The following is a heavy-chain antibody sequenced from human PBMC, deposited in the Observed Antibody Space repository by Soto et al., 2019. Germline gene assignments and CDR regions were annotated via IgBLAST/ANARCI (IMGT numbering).Heavy chain of an antibody. CDR1: GGYLRDYF. Sequence: SETLSLTCFVSGGYLRDYFWSWIRPPAGMALEWIGEINHLGSINYNPSLKSRVTLSVDTSKNQFSLTLNSVTAADTATYYCARGGISHWAYFYYMDVWDRGTTVTVSS. V-gene: IGHV4-34*01. J-gene: IGHJ6*03. D-gene: IGHD2-21*01. CDR2: INHLGSI. CDR3: ARGGISHWAYFYYMDV.